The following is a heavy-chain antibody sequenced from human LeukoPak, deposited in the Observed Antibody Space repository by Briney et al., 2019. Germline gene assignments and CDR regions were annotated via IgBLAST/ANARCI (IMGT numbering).Heavy chain of an antibody. Sequence: GGSLRLSCAASGFTFSSYSMNWVRQAPGKGLEWVSYISSSSSTIYYADSVKGRFTISRDNAKNSLYLQMNSLRAEDTAVYYCARIETPYDGNSDYWGQGTLVTVSS. CDR1: GFTFSSYS. D-gene: IGHD4-23*01. CDR3: ARIETPYDGNSDY. J-gene: IGHJ4*02. V-gene: IGHV3-48*04. CDR2: ISSSSSTI.